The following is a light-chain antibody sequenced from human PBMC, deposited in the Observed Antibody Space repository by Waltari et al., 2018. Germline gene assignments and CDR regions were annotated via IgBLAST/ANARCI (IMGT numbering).Light chain of an antibody. J-gene: IGKJ1*01. CDR1: QSISGF. CDR3: QQSYITPRT. Sequence: DIQMTQSPSPPSASVGDRVTITCRASQSISGFLSCYQQTPGEAPSLIIYGASTLQSGAPSRFSGSASGTDFTLTISSLQPEDFATYYCQQSYITPRTFGPGTKVEIK. CDR2: GAS. V-gene: IGKV1-39*01.